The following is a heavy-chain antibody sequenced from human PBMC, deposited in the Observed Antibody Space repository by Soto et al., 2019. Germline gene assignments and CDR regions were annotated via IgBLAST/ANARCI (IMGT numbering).Heavy chain of an antibody. D-gene: IGHD3-3*01. CDR3: TKGGHASFYDF. V-gene: IGHV3-23*01. CDR2: ISGNGGET. Sequence: GGSLRLSCAASGLIFSNYAMTWVRQAPGKGLEWVSTISGNGGETFYADSVEGRFTISRDNSENTVYLQMKRLRAEDTAVYYCTKGGHASFYDFWGQGTLVTVYS. CDR1: GLIFSNYA. J-gene: IGHJ4*02.